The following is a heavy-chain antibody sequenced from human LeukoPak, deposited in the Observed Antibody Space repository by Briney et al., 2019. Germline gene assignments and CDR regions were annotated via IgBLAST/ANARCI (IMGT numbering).Heavy chain of an antibody. CDR3: ARHRGIAAAGIRGYDY. D-gene: IGHD6-13*01. CDR1: GGSFSGFY. CDR2: INHSGGN. V-gene: IGHV4-34*01. J-gene: IGHJ4*02. Sequence: SETLSLTCAVYGGSFSGFYWSWIRQPPGKGREWIGDINHSGGNNYIPPRKSRVTISVDTSKNQFSLKLTSVTAADTAVYYCARHRGIAAAGIRGYDYWGQGTLVTVSS.